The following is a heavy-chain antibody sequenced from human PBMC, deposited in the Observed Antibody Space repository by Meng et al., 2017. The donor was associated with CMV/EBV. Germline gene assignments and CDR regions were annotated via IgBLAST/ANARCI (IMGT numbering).Heavy chain of an antibody. D-gene: IGHD3-3*01. V-gene: IGHV3-9*01. CDR3: ARGESSWSGYYLYYGMDV. J-gene: IGHJ6*02. CDR2: ISWNSGSI. CDR1: GFTFDDYA. Sequence: GGSLRLSCAASGFTFDDYAMHWVRQAPGKGLEWVSGISWNSGSIGYADSVKGRFTISRDNAKNSLYLQMNSLRAEDTAVYYCARGESSWSGYYLYYGMDVWGQGTTVTVSS.